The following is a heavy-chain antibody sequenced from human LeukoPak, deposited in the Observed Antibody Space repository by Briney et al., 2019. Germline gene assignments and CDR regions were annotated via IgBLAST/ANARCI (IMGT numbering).Heavy chain of an antibody. J-gene: IGHJ4*02. Sequence: PGGSLRLSCAASGFTFSSYSMNWVRQAPGKGLERISYISSDSSLIFYADSVQGRFTISRDNAKNSLYLQMKSLGAEDTAVYYCARDFRYYDSSGYTHWGRGTLVSVSS. CDR3: ARDFRYYDSSGYTH. D-gene: IGHD3-22*01. CDR1: GFTFSSYS. V-gene: IGHV3-48*01. CDR2: ISSDSSLI.